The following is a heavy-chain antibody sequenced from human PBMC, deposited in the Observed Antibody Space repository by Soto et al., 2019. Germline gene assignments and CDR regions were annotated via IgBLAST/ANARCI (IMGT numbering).Heavy chain of an antibody. CDR2: IYHSGST. CDR3: ARALWGPAGHINWFDP. CDR1: GGSISSSNW. Sequence: PSETLSLTCAVSGGSISSSNWWSWVRQPPGKGLEWIGEIYHSGSTNYNPSLQSRVTISVDKSKNQFSLKLSSVTAADTAVYYCARALWGPAGHINWFDPWGQGTLVTVSS. D-gene: IGHD2-2*01. J-gene: IGHJ5*02. V-gene: IGHV4-4*02.